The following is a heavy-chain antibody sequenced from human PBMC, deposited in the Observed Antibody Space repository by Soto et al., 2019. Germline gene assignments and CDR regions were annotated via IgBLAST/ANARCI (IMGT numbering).Heavy chain of an antibody. CDR2: ISAYNGNT. Sequence: GASVKVSCKASGYTFTSYGISWVRQAPGQGLEWMGWISAYNGNTNYAQKLQGRVTMTTDTSTSTAYMELRSLRSDDTAVYYCARVVGQWLVAMEAVGGWFDPWGQGTLVTVSS. J-gene: IGHJ5*02. D-gene: IGHD6-19*01. CDR3: ARVVGQWLVAMEAVGGWFDP. V-gene: IGHV1-18*01. CDR1: GYTFTSYG.